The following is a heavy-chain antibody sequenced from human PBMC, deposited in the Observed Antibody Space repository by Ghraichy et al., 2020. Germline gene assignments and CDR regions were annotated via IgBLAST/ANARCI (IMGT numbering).Heavy chain of an antibody. J-gene: IGHJ4*02. CDR1: GGSITNYY. Sequence: SETLSLTCTVSGGSITNYYWGWVRQPAGKGLEWVGRIYSSGSTKYNPSLKTRVTMSVDTSKNQFSLKLTSVTAADTAVYYCARFSFRPGSTTNFEYWGQGTLVTVSS. D-gene: IGHD1-14*01. CDR2: IYSSGST. V-gene: IGHV4-4*07. CDR3: ARFSFRPGSTTNFEY.